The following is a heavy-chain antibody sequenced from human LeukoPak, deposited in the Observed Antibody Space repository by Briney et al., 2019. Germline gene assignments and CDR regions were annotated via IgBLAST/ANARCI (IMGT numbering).Heavy chain of an antibody. J-gene: IGHJ4*02. CDR2: IYTSGST. V-gene: IGHV4-61*02. CDR1: GGSISSGSYY. CDR3: ASGSYDY. D-gene: IGHD1-26*01. Sequence: SETLSLTCTVSGGSISSGSYYWSWIRQPAGTGLEWIGRIYTSGSTNYNPSLKSRVTISVDTSKNQFSLKLSSVTAADTAVYYCASGSYDYWGQGTLATVSS.